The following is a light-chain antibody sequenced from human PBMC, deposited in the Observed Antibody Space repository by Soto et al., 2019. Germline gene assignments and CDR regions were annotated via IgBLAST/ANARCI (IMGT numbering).Light chain of an antibody. Sequence: DMQMTQSPSSLSASVGDRVTITCRPSQTIDNYLNWYQHKPGKAPKLLIYGASTLQSGVSSRFTGSASGTDFTLTIDNLHAEDFATYYCQQTYTIPFAFGQGIKLEI. V-gene: IGKV1-39*01. CDR3: QQTYTIPFA. CDR2: GAS. CDR1: QTIDNY. J-gene: IGKJ2*01.